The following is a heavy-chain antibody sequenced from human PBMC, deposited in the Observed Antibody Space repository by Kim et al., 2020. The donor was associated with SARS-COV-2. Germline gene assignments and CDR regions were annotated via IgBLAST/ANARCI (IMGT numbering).Heavy chain of an antibody. CDR1: GFTFSDYY. D-gene: IGHD4-17*01. Sequence: GGSLRLSCAASGFTFSDYYMSWIRQAPGKGLEWVSYISSSSSYTNYADSVKGRFTISRDNAKNSLYLQMNSLRAEDTAVYYCARDSDRTHDYGYYYYYYGMDVWGQGTTVTVSS. V-gene: IGHV3-11*05. CDR2: ISSSSSYT. J-gene: IGHJ6*02. CDR3: ARDSDRTHDYGYYYYYYGMDV.